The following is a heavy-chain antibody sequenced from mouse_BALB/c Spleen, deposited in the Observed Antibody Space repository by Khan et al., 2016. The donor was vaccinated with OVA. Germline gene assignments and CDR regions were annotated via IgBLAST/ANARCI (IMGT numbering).Heavy chain of an antibody. Sequence: EVELVESGGGLVKPGGSLKLSCAASGFSFSSYTMSWVRQTPEKRLEWVATISSGSTYTYYPDSVKGRFTISRDNAKNTLYLQMSSLKSEDTAMHYCTRDGNYAHWYFDVWGAGTTVTVSS. J-gene: IGHJ1*01. V-gene: IGHV5-6-4*01. D-gene: IGHD2-1*01. CDR2: ISSGSTYT. CDR1: GFSFSSYT. CDR3: TRDGNYAHWYFDV.